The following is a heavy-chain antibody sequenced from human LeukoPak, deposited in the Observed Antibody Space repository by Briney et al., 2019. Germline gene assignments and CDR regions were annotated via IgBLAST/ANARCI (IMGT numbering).Heavy chain of an antibody. CDR3: ARDGLPLYDSSGYYYGHFDY. D-gene: IGHD3-22*01. Sequence: GGSLRLSCAASGFTFSSYSMNWVRQAPGKGLEWVSSISSSSSYIYYADSVKGRFTISRDYAKNSLYLQMNSLRAEDTAVYYCARDGLPLYDSSGYYYGHFDYWGQGTLVTVSS. CDR1: GFTFSSYS. CDR2: ISSSSSYI. V-gene: IGHV3-21*01. J-gene: IGHJ4*02.